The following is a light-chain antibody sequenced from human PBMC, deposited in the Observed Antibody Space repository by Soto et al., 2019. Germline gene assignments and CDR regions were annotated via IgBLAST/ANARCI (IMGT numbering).Light chain of an antibody. CDR2: AAS. CDR3: QKYISAPFT. Sequence: DIQMTQSPSSLSASVGDRVTITCRASQGISSYLAWYQQKPGKVPHLLISAASTLQSGVPSRFSGSGSGTDFTLTSSSLQPEDVAIYYFQKYISAPFTFGPGTKVDI. CDR1: QGISSY. J-gene: IGKJ3*01. V-gene: IGKV1-27*01.